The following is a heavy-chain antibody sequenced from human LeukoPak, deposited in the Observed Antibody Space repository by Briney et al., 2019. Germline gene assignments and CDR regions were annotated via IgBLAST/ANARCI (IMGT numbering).Heavy chain of an antibody. CDR3: ARDFRWGGYYVDY. CDR2: IWYDGSNK. D-gene: IGHD3-3*01. V-gene: IGHV3-33*01. CDR1: GFTFSSYG. J-gene: IGHJ4*02. Sequence: GGSLRLSCAASGFTFSSYGMHWVRQAPGKGLEWVAVIWYDGSNKYYADSVKGRFTISRDNSKNTLYLQMNSLRAEDTAVYYCARDFRWGGYYVDYWGQGTLVTVSS.